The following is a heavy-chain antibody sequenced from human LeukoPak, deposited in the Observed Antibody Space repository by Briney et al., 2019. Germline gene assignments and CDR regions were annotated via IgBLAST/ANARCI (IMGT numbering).Heavy chain of an antibody. Sequence: SVKVSCKASGGTFSSYAISWVRQAPGQGLEWMGGIIPIFGTANYAQKFQGRVAITADESTSTAYMELSSLRSEDTAVYYCASEDGYSYGYSYWGQGTLVTVSS. CDR1: GGTFSSYA. CDR3: ASEDGYSYGYSY. CDR2: IIPIFGTA. J-gene: IGHJ4*02. V-gene: IGHV1-69*01. D-gene: IGHD5-18*01.